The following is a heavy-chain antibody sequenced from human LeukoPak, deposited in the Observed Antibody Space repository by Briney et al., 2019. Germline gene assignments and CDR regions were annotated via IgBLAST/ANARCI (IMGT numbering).Heavy chain of an antibody. CDR1: GFTFNNYA. Sequence: PGGSLRLSCAASGFTFNNYAMNWVRQAPGKGLEWVSSISSSSSYIYYADSVKGRFTISRDNAKNSLYLQMNSLRAEDTAVYYCARVGGGALRYFDWLWIDYWGQGTLVTVSS. CDR3: ARVGGGALRYFDWLWIDY. V-gene: IGHV3-21*01. CDR2: ISSSSSYI. D-gene: IGHD3-9*01. J-gene: IGHJ4*02.